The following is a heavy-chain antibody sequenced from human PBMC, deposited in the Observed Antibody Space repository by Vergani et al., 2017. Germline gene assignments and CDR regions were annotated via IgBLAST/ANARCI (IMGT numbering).Heavy chain of an antibody. CDR2: MYASGTT. V-gene: IGHV4-61*02. CDR3: ASDHIAYGMDV. J-gene: IGHJ6*02. CDR1: GGSATNGNLH. D-gene: IGHD2-21*01. Sequence: QLQLQESGPGLVKASQTLSLTCTVSGGSATNGNLHWGWIRQPAGRGPECIGRMYASGTTYYNPSLKSRFSISIHTSKNQFSLELRSVTAADTATYYCASDHIAYGMDVWGQGTSVTVFS.